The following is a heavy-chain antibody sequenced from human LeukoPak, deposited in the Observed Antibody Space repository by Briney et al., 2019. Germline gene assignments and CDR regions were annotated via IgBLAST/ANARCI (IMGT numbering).Heavy chain of an antibody. D-gene: IGHD3-22*01. CDR1: GLTFSSYA. CDR3: ARDLLSYDSSGSDAFDI. J-gene: IGHJ3*02. CDR2: ISYDGSNK. V-gene: IGHV3-30-3*01. Sequence: GGSLRLSCAASGLTFSSYAMHWVRQAPGKGLEWVAVISYDGSNKHYANSVKGRFTISRDNSKNTLYLQMNSLRAEDTAVYYCARDLLSYDSSGSDAFDIWGQGTMVTVSS.